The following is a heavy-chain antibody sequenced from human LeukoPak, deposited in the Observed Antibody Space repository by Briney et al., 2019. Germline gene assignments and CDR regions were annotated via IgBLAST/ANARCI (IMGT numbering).Heavy chain of an antibody. CDR3: ARRLTYYDYVWGSYRDYNWFDP. Sequence: ASVKVSCKASGGTFSSYAISWVRQAPGQGLEWMGGIIPIFGTANYAQKFQGRVTITADESTSTAYMELSSLRSEDTAVYYCARRLTYYDYVWGSYRDYNWFDPWGQGTLVTVSS. J-gene: IGHJ5*02. V-gene: IGHV1-69*13. D-gene: IGHD3-16*02. CDR2: IIPIFGTA. CDR1: GGTFSSYA.